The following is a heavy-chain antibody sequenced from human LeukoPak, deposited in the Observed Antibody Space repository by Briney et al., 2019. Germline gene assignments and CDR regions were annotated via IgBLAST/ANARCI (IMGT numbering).Heavy chain of an antibody. J-gene: IGHJ6*02. D-gene: IGHD6-13*01. Sequence: GGSLRLSCAASGFTFSSYGMHWVRQAPGKGLEWVAVIWYDGSNKYYADSVKGRFTISRDNSKNTLYLQMNSLRVEDTAVYYCARDSVVAAAGPYYYYYGMDVWGQGTTVAVSS. CDR1: GFTFSSYG. V-gene: IGHV3-33*01. CDR3: ARDSVVAAAGPYYYYYGMDV. CDR2: IWYDGSNK.